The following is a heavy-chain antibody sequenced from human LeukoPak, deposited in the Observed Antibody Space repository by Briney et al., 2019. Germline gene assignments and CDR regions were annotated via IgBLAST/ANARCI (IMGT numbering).Heavy chain of an antibody. CDR2: ISGSGIAT. Sequence: GGSLRLSCEVSGLTFSNYAISWVRQAPGKRLEWVSAISGSGIATYYADSVKGRFTISRDNSKNTLYLQMNSLRAEDTAVYYCAKDRCSSPTCYFDYWGQGTLVTVSS. J-gene: IGHJ4*02. CDR1: GLTFSNYA. CDR3: AKDRCSSPTCYFDY. V-gene: IGHV3-23*01. D-gene: IGHD6-13*01.